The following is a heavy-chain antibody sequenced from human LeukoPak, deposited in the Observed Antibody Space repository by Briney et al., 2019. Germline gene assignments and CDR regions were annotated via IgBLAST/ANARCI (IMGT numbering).Heavy chain of an antibody. CDR2: IYTRGST. CDR1: GGSISSYY. V-gene: IGHV4-4*07. J-gene: IGHJ4*02. D-gene: IGHD6-13*01. CDR3: AREVQYSSSWVDY. Sequence: SETRSLTGTVPGGSISSYYWGWIRQPAGKGLGWIGRIYTRGSTNYNPSLKSPVTMSVATSTTQLSLNMRSANAADTAVYYCAREVQYSSSWVDYWGQGTLVTVSS.